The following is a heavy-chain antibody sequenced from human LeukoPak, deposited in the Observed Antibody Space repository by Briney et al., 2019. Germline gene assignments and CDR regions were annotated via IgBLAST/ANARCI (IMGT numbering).Heavy chain of an antibody. CDR3: ARAKRYDDFWSGYFSDY. D-gene: IGHD3-3*01. CDR1: GGSFSGYY. CDR2: INHSGST. V-gene: IGHV4-34*01. J-gene: IGHJ4*02. Sequence: PSETLSLTCAVYGGSFSGYYWSWIRQPPGKGLEWIGEINHSGSTNYNPSLKSRVTISIDTSKNQFSLKLTSMTAADTAVYFCARAKRYDDFWSGYFSDYWGQGTLVTVSS.